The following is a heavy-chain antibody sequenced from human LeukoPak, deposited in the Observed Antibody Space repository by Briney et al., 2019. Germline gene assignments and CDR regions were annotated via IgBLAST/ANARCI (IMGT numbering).Heavy chain of an antibody. CDR3: AGSSSYFDY. CDR1: GFTFSRYW. V-gene: IGHV3-74*01. Sequence: GGSLRLSCAASGFTFSRYWMHWVRQGPGKGLVWVSRINSDGSSTSYADSVKGRSTISRDNAKNTLYLQMNSLRAEDAAMYYCAGSSSYFDYWGQGTLVTVSS. CDR2: INSDGSST. D-gene: IGHD6-19*01. J-gene: IGHJ4*02.